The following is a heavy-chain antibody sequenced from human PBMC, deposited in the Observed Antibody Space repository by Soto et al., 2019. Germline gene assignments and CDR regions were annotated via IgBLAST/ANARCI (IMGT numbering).Heavy chain of an antibody. CDR1: GGSISSGGYY. CDR3: ARDRRFGDIVLVPAAMGWFDP. J-gene: IGHJ5*02. D-gene: IGHD2-2*01. V-gene: IGHV4-31*03. Sequence: QVQLQESGPGRVKPSQTLSLTCTVSGGSISSGGYYWSWIRQHPGKGLEWIGYIYYSGSTYYNPSLKSRVTISVDTSKNQCSLKLSAVTAADTAVYYCARDRRFGDIVLVPAAMGWFDPWGQGTLVTVSS. CDR2: IYYSGST.